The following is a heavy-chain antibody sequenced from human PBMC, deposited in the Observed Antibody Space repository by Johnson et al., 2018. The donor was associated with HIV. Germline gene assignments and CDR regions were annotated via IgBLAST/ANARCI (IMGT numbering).Heavy chain of an antibody. CDR1: GFTFSSYA. Sequence: VQLVESGGGLVQPGGSLRLSCAASGFTFSSYAMSWVRQAPGKGLEWVSAISGSGGSTYYADSVKGRFTISRDNAKNSLYLQMNSLSAEDTAVYYCARGMSSGPWAGGDAFDIWGQGTMVTVSS. V-gene: IGHV3-23*04. J-gene: IGHJ3*02. CDR3: ARGMSSGPWAGGDAFDI. CDR2: ISGSGGST. D-gene: IGHD3-22*01.